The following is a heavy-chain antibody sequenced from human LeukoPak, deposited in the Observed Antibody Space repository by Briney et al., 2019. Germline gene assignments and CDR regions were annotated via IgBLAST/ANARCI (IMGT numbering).Heavy chain of an antibody. D-gene: IGHD6-6*01. CDR3: ARDSPYSSSSAPDY. V-gene: IGHV3-21*01. J-gene: IGHJ4*02. CDR2: ISSSSSYI. CDR1: GFTFSSYS. Sequence: PGGSLRLSCAASGFTFSSYSMNWVRQAPGKGLEWVSSISSSSSYIYYADSVKGRFTISRDNAKNSLYLQMNSLRAEDTAVYYCARDSPYSSSSAPDYWGQGILVTVSS.